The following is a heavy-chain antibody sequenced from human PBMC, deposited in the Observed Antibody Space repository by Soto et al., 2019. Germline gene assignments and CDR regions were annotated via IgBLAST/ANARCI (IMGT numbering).Heavy chain of an antibody. V-gene: IGHV4-38-2*02. J-gene: IGHJ5*02. CDR3: ARDGYHCGSTSCPPTWFDP. Sequence: SASMYITRAVSGYSIGSGEYWGWIRQPPGKGLEWIGYIYHSGSTYYNPSLKSRVTISVDRSKNQFSLKLSSVTAADTAVYYCARDGYHCGSTSCPPTWFDPWGQGTLVTVSS. CDR2: IYHSGST. CDR1: GYSIGSGEY. D-gene: IGHD2-2*01.